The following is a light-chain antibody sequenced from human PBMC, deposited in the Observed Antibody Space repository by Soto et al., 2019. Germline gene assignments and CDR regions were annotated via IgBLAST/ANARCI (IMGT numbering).Light chain of an antibody. CDR3: QQYNTYPWT. Sequence: DIQMTQSPSTLSVSVGDTVTITCRANQSISEFLAWYQQKPGKAPKLLIYVALGLDKGVPSRFGGSGSGTDFTLTINSLQPDYLGTYYCQQYNTYPWTFGQGTKVDFK. V-gene: IGKV1-5*01. J-gene: IGKJ1*01. CDR1: QSISEF. CDR2: VAL.